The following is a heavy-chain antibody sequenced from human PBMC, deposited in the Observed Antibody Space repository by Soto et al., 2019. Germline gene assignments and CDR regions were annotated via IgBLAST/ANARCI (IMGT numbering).Heavy chain of an antibody. D-gene: IGHD2-15*01. J-gene: IGHJ6*02. CDR1: GFTFSSYA. Sequence: HPGGSLRLSCAASGFTFSSYAMHWVRQAPAKGLEWVAVISYDGSNKYYADSVKGRFTICRDNCKNTLYLQMNSLRAEDTAVDYCARDQWDCSGGSCPPYYGMDVWGQGSTVTVSS. CDR2: ISYDGSNK. V-gene: IGHV3-30-3*01. CDR3: ARDQWDCSGGSCPPYYGMDV.